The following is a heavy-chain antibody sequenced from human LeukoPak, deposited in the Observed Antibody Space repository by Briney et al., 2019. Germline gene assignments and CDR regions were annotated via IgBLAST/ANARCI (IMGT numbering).Heavy chain of an antibody. CDR3: AKTPYGSGTLFDY. CDR2: ISGDGRDT. D-gene: IGHD3-10*01. Sequence: GGSLRLSCAASGFTFSSYAMSWVRQAPGRGLQWVSSISGDGRDTFYADSVKGRFTVSRDNSKNTLYLQMNSLRAEDTAVYYCAKTPYGSGTLFDYWGQGTLVTVSS. CDR1: GFTFSSYA. J-gene: IGHJ4*02. V-gene: IGHV3-23*01.